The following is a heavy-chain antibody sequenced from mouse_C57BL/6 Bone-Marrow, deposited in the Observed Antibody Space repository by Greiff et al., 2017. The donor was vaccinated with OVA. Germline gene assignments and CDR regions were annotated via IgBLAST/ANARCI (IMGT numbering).Heavy chain of an antibody. CDR2: IYPGSGST. CDR3: ARTTVVAPTD. Sequence: QVQLQQPGAELVKPGASVKMSCKASGYTFTSYWITLVKQRPGQGLEWIGDIYPGSGSTNYNEKFKSKATLTVDTSSSTAYMQLSSLTSEDSAVYYCARTTVVAPTDWGQGTTLTVSS. CDR1: GYTFTSYW. D-gene: IGHD1-1*01. J-gene: IGHJ2*01. V-gene: IGHV1-55*01.